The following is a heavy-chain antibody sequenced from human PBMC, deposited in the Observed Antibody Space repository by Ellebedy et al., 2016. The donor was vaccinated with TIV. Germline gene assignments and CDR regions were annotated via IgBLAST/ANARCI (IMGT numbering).Heavy chain of an antibody. J-gene: IGHJ4*02. V-gene: IGHV2-5*02. Sequence: SGPTLVKPTQTLTLTCTFSGFSLSTSGVGVGWIRQPPGKALEWLALIFWDDDKRYSPSLNRRLNIIKDTSKNQVVLTMTNMDPVDTATYHCARYSSSSFDYWGQGTLVTVSS. CDR1: GFSLSTSGVG. CDR3: ARYSSSSFDY. D-gene: IGHD6-6*01. CDR2: IFWDDDK.